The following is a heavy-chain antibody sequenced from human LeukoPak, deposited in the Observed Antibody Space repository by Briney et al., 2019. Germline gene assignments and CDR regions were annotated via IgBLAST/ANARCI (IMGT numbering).Heavy chain of an antibody. V-gene: IGHV3-21*01. CDR1: GFAFNTYT. D-gene: IGHD6-25*01. Sequence: GGSLRLSCAASGFAFNTYTMNWVRQIPGKGLEWVSSISSTGAYIYHADSMDGRFTVSRDNARNLLYLHMNSLRAEDSAMYFCARVSSNPYSRGYYHVDYWGQGTLVTVSS. J-gene: IGHJ4*02. CDR3: ARVSSNPYSRGYYHVDY. CDR2: ISSTGAYI.